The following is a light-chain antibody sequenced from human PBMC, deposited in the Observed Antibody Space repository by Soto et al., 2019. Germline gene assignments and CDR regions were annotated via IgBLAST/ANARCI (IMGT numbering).Light chain of an antibody. CDR1: QSVSRS. CDR3: QQRSNR. V-gene: IGKV3-11*01. CDR2: DAS. J-gene: IGKJ4*01. Sequence: ESVLTQSPATLSLCPGDRAVLSCRASQSVSRSLTWYQHKPSQAPRLLIYDASTRATGIPRRFSGSGSGTDFTLTISSLEPEDFAVYYCQQRSNRFGGGTKVDI.